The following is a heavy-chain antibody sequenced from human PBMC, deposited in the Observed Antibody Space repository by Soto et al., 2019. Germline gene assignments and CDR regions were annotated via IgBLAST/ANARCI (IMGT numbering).Heavy chain of an antibody. D-gene: IGHD3-10*01. Sequence: QITLKESGPTLVKPTQTLTLTCTFSGFSLSTSGVGVGWIRQPPGKALEWLALIYWDDDKRYSPSLKSRLTLTKATSKNQVVLTMTNMDPVDTATYYCAHRSLWFGEAGFDPWGQGTLVTVSS. CDR3: AHRSLWFGEAGFDP. CDR1: GFSLSTSGVG. J-gene: IGHJ5*02. CDR2: IYWDDDK. V-gene: IGHV2-5*02.